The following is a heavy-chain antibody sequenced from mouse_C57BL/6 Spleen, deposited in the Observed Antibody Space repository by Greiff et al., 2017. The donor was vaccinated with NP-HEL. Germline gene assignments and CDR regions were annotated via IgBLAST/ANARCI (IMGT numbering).Heavy chain of an antibody. CDR2: INPSSGYT. D-gene: IGHD3-3*01. CDR3: ARLGDLTY. CDR1: GYTFTSYW. V-gene: IGHV1-7*01. Sequence: QVQMQQSGAELAKPGASVKLSCKAAGYTFTSYWMHWVKQRPGQGLEWIGYINPSSGYTKYNQKFKDKATLNSDKSSSTAYMQLSSLTYEDAAVYYCARLGDLTYLGQGTLVTVSA. J-gene: IGHJ3*01.